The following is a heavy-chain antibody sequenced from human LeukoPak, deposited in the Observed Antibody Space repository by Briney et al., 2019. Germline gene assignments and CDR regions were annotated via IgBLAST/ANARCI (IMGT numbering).Heavy chain of an antibody. Sequence: GGSLRLSCAASGFSFRSHWMSWVRQAPGKGLGWVANINLDGSEKYYVDSVMGRFAVSRDNADNSLYLQINSLRAEDTAVYFCARDSEKSSSFAFDIWGQGTMVTVSS. CDR3: ARDSEKSSSFAFDI. J-gene: IGHJ3*02. V-gene: IGHV3-7*01. D-gene: IGHD6-13*01. CDR1: GFSFRSHW. CDR2: INLDGSEK.